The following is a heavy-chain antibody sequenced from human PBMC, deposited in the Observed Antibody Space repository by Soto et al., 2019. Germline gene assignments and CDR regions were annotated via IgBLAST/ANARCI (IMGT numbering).Heavy chain of an antibody. Sequence: QIQLVQSGPEVKKPGASMKVSCKAYDFSFTSHGISWVRQAPGQGLEWMGWISLYNGNTNYAQQFQGGVTMTTDTSTSTAYLELRSLTSDDTAMYFCAIYHLELFRFDYWGQGTLVTVSS. V-gene: IGHV1-18*04. CDR1: DFSFTSHG. J-gene: IGHJ4*02. CDR3: AIYHLELFRFDY. CDR2: ISLYNGNT. D-gene: IGHD2-2*01.